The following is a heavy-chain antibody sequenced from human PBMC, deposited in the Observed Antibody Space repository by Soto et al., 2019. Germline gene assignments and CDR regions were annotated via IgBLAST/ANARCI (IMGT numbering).Heavy chain of an antibody. D-gene: IGHD6-6*01. V-gene: IGHV3-23*01. CDR3: AKLSLYSSSSGFVDY. Sequence: GGSLRLSCAASGFTFSSYAMSWVHQAPGKGLEWVSAISGSGGSTYYADSVKGRFTISRDNSKNTLYLQMNSLRAEDTAVYYCAKLSLYSSSSGFVDYWGQGTLVTVSS. J-gene: IGHJ4*02. CDR2: ISGSGGST. CDR1: GFTFSSYA.